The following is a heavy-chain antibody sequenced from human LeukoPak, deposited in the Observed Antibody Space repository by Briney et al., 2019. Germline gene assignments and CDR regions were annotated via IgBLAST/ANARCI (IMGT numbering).Heavy chain of an antibody. D-gene: IGHD2-21*01. CDR3: ARVVSNYYMDV. V-gene: IGHV3-48*01. CDR1: GFTFSSYS. J-gene: IGHJ6*03. Sequence: GGSLRLSCAASGFTFSSYSMNWVRQAPGKGLEWVSYISSSSSTIYYADSVKGRFTISRDTAKNSLSLQMNSLRAEDTAVYYCARVVSNYYMDVWGKGTTVTVSS. CDR2: ISSSSSTI.